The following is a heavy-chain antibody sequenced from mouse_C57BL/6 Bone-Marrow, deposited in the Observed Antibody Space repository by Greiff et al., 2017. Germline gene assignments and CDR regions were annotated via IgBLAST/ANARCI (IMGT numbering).Heavy chain of an antibody. CDR3: AREGGLRGAWFAY. Sequence: VMLVESGPELVKPGASVKISCKASGYTFTDYYINWVKQRPGQGLEWIGWIFPGSGSTYYNEKFKGKATLTVDKSSSTAYMLLSSLTSEDSAVYFCAREGGLRGAWFAYWGQGTLVTVSA. D-gene: IGHD2-4*01. J-gene: IGHJ3*01. V-gene: IGHV1-75*01. CDR1: GYTFTDYY. CDR2: IFPGSGST.